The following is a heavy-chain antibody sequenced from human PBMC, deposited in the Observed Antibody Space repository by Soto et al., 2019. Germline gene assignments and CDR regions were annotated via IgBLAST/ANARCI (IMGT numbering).Heavy chain of an antibody. D-gene: IGHD4-17*01. CDR3: ARGTQTTVTTRLFDC. V-gene: IGHV3-74*01. CDR2: INSDGTTI. J-gene: IGHJ4*02. CDR1: GFTLSSRS. Sequence: GGSLTLSCAASGFTLSSRSMHWVSQAPGKGLVWVSRINSDGTTITYADSVKGRFTISRDNAKNTLYLQMNSLRAEDTAVYYCARGTQTTVTTRLFDCWGQGTLVTVSS.